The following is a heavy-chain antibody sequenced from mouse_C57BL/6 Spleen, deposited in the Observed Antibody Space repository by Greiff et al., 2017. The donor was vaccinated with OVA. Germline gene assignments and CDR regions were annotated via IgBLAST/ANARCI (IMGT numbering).Heavy chain of an antibody. V-gene: IGHV1-82*01. CDR2: IYPGDGDP. D-gene: IGHD3-3*01. J-gene: IGHJ1*03. Sequence: QVQLKQSGPELVKPGASVKISCKASGYAFSSSWMNWVKQRPGKGLEWIGRIYPGDGDPNYNGKFKGKATLTADKSSSTAYMQLSSLTSEDSSVYFCARSEGLYWYFDVWGTGTTVTVSS. CDR3: ARSEGLYWYFDV. CDR1: GYAFSSSW.